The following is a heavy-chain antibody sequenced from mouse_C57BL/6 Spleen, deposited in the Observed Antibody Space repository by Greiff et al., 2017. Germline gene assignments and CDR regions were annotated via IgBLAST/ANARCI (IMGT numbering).Heavy chain of an antibody. CDR1: GYTFTSYW. V-gene: IGHV1-52*01. J-gene: IGHJ2*01. CDR3: ARWGYGNYEGYFDD. Sequence: VQLQQPGAELVRPGSSVKLSCKASGYTFTSYWMHWVKQRPIQGLEWIGNIDPSDSETHYNQKFKDKATLTVDKSSSTAYMQLSSLTSEDSAVYYCARWGYGNYEGYFDDWGQGTTLTVSS. CDR2: IDPSDSET. D-gene: IGHD2-10*02.